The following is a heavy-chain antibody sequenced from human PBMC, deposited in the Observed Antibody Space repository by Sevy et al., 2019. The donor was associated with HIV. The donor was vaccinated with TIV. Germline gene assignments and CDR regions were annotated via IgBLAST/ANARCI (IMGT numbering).Heavy chain of an antibody. CDR2: VYYTGTT. CDR1: NDSISNSY. CDR3: ARRRSSHGYSYYYYMDV. J-gene: IGHJ6*03. Sequence: SETLSLTCTVSNDSISNSYWSWIRQSPDKRLEYIGYVYYTGTTDYNPSLRSRVTISVDTSKNQFSLKLNSVTAADTAVYYCARRRSSHGYSYYYYMDVWGKGTTVTVSS. V-gene: IGHV4-59*08.